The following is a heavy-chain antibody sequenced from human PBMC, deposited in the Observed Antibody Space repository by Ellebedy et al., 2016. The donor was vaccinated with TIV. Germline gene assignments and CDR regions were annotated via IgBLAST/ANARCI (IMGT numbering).Heavy chain of an antibody. V-gene: IGHV1-69*13. CDR2: IIPIFGTA. D-gene: IGHD5-12*01. Sequence: AASVKVSCKASGGTFSSYAISWVRQAPGQGLEWMGGIIPIFGTANYAQKFQGRVTITADESTSTAYMELSSLRSEDTAVYYCARKIVATIPDGFYYYYGMDVWGQGTTVTVSS. J-gene: IGHJ6*02. CDR3: ARKIVATIPDGFYYYYGMDV. CDR1: GGTFSSYA.